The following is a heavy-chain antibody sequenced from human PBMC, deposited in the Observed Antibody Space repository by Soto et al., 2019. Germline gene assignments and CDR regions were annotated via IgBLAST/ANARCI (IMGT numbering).Heavy chain of an antibody. CDR3: ARVGIAAAGRYYYYMDV. CDR2: IYYSGST. Sequence: SETLSLTCTVSGGSISSYYWSWIRQPPGKGLEWIGYIYYSGSTNYNPSLKSRVTISVDTSKNQFSLKLSSVTAADTAVYYCARVGIAAAGRYYYYMDVWGKGTTVTVSS. CDR1: GGSISSYY. V-gene: IGHV4-59*01. J-gene: IGHJ6*03. D-gene: IGHD6-13*01.